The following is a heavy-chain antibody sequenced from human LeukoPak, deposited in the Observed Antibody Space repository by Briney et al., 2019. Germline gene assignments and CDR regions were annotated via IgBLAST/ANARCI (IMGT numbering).Heavy chain of an antibody. CDR2: IYYSGST. CDR1: GGSISSSSYY. Sequence: PSETLSLTCTVSGGSISSSSYYWGWIRQPPGKGLEWIGSIYYSGSTYYNPSLKSRVTISVDTSKNQFSLKLSSVTAADTAVYYCARLAVGGGFADYWGQGTLVTVSS. D-gene: IGHD2-15*01. J-gene: IGHJ4*02. V-gene: IGHV4-39*07. CDR3: ARLAVGGGFADY.